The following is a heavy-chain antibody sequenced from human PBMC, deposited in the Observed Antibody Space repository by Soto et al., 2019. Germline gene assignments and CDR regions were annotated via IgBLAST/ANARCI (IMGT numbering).Heavy chain of an antibody. J-gene: IGHJ5*02. Sequence: QVQLVESGGGVVQPGRSLRLSCAASGFTFRTYGMHWVRQAPGKGLEWVAVISNDGSEKYFADSVKGRFAISRDNSKNPLFLQMNSLRDDDTAVYYCAKYVYDTGWELPFAPWGQGTLVTVSS. D-gene: IGHD6-19*01. CDR2: ISNDGSEK. CDR3: AKYVYDTGWELPFAP. V-gene: IGHV3-30*18. CDR1: GFTFRTYG.